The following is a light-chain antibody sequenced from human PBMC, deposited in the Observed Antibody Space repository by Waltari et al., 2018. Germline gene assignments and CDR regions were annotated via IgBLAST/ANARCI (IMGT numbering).Light chain of an antibody. CDR3: YSYAGTSTWV. CDR2: DVN. CDR1: RIAVCGYNY. V-gene: IGLV2-11*01. J-gene: IGLJ3*02. Sequence: QSALTQPRSVSGSPGQSVTISCTATRIAVCGYNYFSCYQQLPGKAPQLMIYDVNKRPSGVPDRFSGSKSGNTASLTISGLQAEDEADYYCYSYAGTSTWVFGGGTKLTVL.